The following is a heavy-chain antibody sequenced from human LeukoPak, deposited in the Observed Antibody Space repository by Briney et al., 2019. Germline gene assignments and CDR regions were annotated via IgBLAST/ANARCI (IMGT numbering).Heavy chain of an antibody. D-gene: IGHD6-13*01. Sequence: ASVKVSCKVSGYTLTELSMHWVRQAPGKGLEWMGGFDPEDGETIYAQKFQGRVTMTEDISTDTAYMELSSLRSEDTAVYYCASSIAAAGRNYYYGMDVWGQGTTVTVSS. V-gene: IGHV1-24*01. CDR1: GYTLTELS. CDR2: FDPEDGET. CDR3: ASSIAAAGRNYYYGMDV. J-gene: IGHJ6*02.